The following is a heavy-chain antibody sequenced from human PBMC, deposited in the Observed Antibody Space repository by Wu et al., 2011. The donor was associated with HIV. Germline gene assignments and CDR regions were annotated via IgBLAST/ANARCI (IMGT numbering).Heavy chain of an antibody. V-gene: IGHV1-69*14. J-gene: IGHJ4*02. CDR3: VRDLGGNEEY. Sequence: QVQLVQSGAEVKKPGSSVKVSCKSSGGTFNNYAISWVRQAPGQGLEWMGGLIPIFGTANYAQMFQGRVTITADKSTMTAYLELSGLTSEDTAVYYCVRDLGGNEEYWGQGTLVTVSS. CDR1: GGTFNNYA. CDR2: LIPIFGTA. D-gene: IGHD4-23*01.